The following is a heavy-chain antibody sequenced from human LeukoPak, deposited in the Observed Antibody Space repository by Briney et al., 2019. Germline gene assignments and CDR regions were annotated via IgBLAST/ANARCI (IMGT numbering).Heavy chain of an antibody. V-gene: IGHV1-2*02. J-gene: IGHJ5*02. D-gene: IGHD6-19*01. Sequence: ASVKVSCKASGYTFTGYFMHWVRQAPGQGLEWMGWINPNSGGTNYAQKFQGRVTMTRDTSISTAYMELSRLRSDDTAVYYCARDRYSSGWYWFDPWGQGTLVTVSS. CDR1: GYTFTGYF. CDR2: INPNSGGT. CDR3: ARDRYSSGWYWFDP.